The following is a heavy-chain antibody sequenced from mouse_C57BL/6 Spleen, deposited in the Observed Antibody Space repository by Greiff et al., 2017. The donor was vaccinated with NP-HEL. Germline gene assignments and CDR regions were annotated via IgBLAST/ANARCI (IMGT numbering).Heavy chain of an antibody. D-gene: IGHD2-3*01. CDR2: ISSGSSTI. J-gene: IGHJ4*01. CDR3: ARHDGYSGYAMDY. CDR1: GFTFSDYG. Sequence: EVQRVESGGGLVKPGGSLKLSCAASGFTFSDYGMHWVRQAPEKGLEWVAYISSGSSTIYYVDTVKGRFTISRDNAKNTLFLQMTSLRSEDTARYYCARHDGYSGYAMDYWGQGTSVTVSS. V-gene: IGHV5-17*01.